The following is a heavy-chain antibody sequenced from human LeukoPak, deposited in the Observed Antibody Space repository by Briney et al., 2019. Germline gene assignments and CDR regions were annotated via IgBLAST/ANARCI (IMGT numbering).Heavy chain of an antibody. Sequence: SETLSLTCTVSGGSISSYYWSWIRQPPGKGLEWIGEINHSGSTNYNPSLKSRVTISVDTSKNQFSLKLSSVTAADTAVYYCASRYGVGYKIWGQGTMVTVSS. CDR1: GGSISSYY. CDR3: ASRYGVGYKI. V-gene: IGHV4-34*01. D-gene: IGHD5-24*01. CDR2: INHSGST. J-gene: IGHJ3*02.